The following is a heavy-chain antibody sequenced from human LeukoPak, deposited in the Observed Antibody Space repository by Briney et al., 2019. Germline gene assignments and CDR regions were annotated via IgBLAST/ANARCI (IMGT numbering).Heavy chain of an antibody. D-gene: IGHD6-19*01. CDR1: GFTFSNYW. CDR2: LNADGNSI. Sequence: GGSLRLSCAASGFTFSNYWMHWVRQAPGKGLVWVSRLNADGNSITYADSVRGRFTISRDNAKNTVHLQMNSLRAEDTAVYYCAKDHSGQWLVLFGAFDIWGQGTMVTVSS. CDR3: AKDHSGQWLVLFGAFDI. J-gene: IGHJ3*02. V-gene: IGHV3-74*01.